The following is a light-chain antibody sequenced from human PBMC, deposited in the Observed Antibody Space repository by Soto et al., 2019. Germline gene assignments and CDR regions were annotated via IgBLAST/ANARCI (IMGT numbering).Light chain of an antibody. CDR3: NSYTSSSTYV. J-gene: IGLJ1*01. V-gene: IGLV2-14*03. CDR2: DVT. CDR1: SSVVGGFNY. Sequence: QSVLNQPASVSGPPGQSITISCTGTSSVVGGFNYVSWYQQHPGKAPKLMIYDVTNRPSGVSYRFSGSKSGNTASLTISGLQAEDEADYYCNSYTSSSTYVFGTGTKVNVL.